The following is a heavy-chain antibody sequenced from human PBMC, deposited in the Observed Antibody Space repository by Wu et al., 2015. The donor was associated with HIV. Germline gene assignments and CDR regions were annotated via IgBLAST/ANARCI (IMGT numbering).Heavy chain of an antibody. J-gene: IGHJ4*02. CDR1: GYTFTGYY. D-gene: IGHD3-22*01. V-gene: IGHV1-2*02. Sequence: QVQLVQSGAEVKKPGASVKVSCKASGYTFTGYYMHWVRQAPGQGLEWMGWINPNSGGTNYAQKFQGRVTMTRDTSISTAYMELSRLRSDDTAVYYCARDDSWKGARITMIVAYYFDYWGQGTLVTVSS. CDR2: INPNSGGT. CDR3: ARDDSWKGARITMIVAYYFDY.